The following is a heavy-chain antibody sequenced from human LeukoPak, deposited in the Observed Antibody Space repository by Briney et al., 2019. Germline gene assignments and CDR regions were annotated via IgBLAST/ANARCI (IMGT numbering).Heavy chain of an antibody. CDR1: GGSISSYY. D-gene: IGHD6-25*01. Sequence: SETLSLTCTVSGGSISSYYWSWIRQPAGKGLEWIGRIYTSGSTNYNPSLKSRVTMSVDTSKNQFSLKLSSVTAADTAVYYCARDKGQRLVGDAFDIWGQGTMVTVSS. J-gene: IGHJ3*02. CDR3: ARDKGQRLVGDAFDI. CDR2: IYTSGST. V-gene: IGHV4-4*07.